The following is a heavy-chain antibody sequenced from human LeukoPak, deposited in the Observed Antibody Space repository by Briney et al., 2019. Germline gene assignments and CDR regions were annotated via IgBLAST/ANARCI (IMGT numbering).Heavy chain of an antibody. CDR1: GYIFTSYY. Sequence: ASVKVSCKASGYIFTSYYMYWVRQAPGQGLEWMGIINPSGGSTSYEQKFQGRVTMTRDTSTNTVYMELSSLRSEDTAVYYCARTAARRFDYWGQGTLVTVSS. CDR2: INPSGGST. D-gene: IGHD6-6*01. CDR3: ARTAARRFDY. V-gene: IGHV1-46*01. J-gene: IGHJ4*02.